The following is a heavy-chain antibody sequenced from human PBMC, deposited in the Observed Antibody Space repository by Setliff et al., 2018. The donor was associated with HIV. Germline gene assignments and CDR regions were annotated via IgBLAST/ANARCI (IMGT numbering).Heavy chain of an antibody. CDR3: AKGFNTVGMVRGVYYYGMDV. D-gene: IGHD3-10*01. CDR2: IRYDGSNK. Sequence: SCKASEGTFSSYGMHWVRQAPGKGLEWVAFIRYDGSNKYYADSVKGRFTISRDNSKNTLYLQMNSLRAEDTAVYYCAKGFNTVGMVRGVYYYGMDVWGQGTTVTVSS. J-gene: IGHJ6*02. V-gene: IGHV3-30*02. CDR1: EGTFSSYG.